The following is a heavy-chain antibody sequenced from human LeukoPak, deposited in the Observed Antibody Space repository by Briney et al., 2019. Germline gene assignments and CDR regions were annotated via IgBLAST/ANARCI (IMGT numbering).Heavy chain of an antibody. Sequence: ASVKVSCKASGYTSTGYYMHWVRQAPGQGLEWMGWISAYNGNTNYAQKLQGRVTMTTDTSTSTAYMELRSLRSDDTAVYYCARLLVVPAAIRYFDYWGQGTLVTVSS. D-gene: IGHD2-2*02. V-gene: IGHV1-18*04. CDR1: GYTSTGYY. CDR2: ISAYNGNT. CDR3: ARLLVVPAAIRYFDY. J-gene: IGHJ4*02.